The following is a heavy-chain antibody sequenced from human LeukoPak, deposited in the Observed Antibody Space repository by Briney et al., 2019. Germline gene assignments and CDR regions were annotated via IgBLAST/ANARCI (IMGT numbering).Heavy chain of an antibody. CDR2: TYYGSNWYN. CDR3: ARDPTEEAVAGSFDY. V-gene: IGHV6-1*01. J-gene: IGHJ4*02. Sequence: SQTLSLTCVISGDSVSRKNIAWNWIRQSPSGGLEWLGRTYYGSNWYNDYAVSVQSRIIINPDTSKNQFSLQLNSVTPEDTAVYYCARDPTEEAVAGSFDYWGQGTLVTVSS. D-gene: IGHD6-19*01. CDR1: GDSVSRKNIA.